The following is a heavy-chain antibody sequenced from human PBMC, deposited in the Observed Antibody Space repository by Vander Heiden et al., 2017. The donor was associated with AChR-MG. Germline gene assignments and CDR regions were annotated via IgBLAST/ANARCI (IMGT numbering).Heavy chain of an antibody. Sequence: QVQLAQSGAEAKKPGASGKVSCKASGYTFTSYDVNWVRQATGQGLEWLGWMNPNSGNTGYAQKFQGRVTMTRNTSISTAYMELSSLRSEDTAVYYCARVRAYRGYDFYYWGQGTLVTVSS. V-gene: IGHV1-8*01. D-gene: IGHD5-12*01. CDR3: ARVRAYRGYDFYY. CDR2: MNPNSGNT. J-gene: IGHJ4*02. CDR1: GYTFTSYD.